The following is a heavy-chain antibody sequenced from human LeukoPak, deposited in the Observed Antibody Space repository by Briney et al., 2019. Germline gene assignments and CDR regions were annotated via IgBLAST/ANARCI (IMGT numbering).Heavy chain of an antibody. CDR3: ARADRDNYGSGSYYKVPYYMDV. Sequence: ASVKVSCKASGYTFTSYGISWVRQAPGQGLEWMGWISAYNGNTNYAQKLQGRVTMTTDTSTSTAYMELRSLRSDDTAVYYCARADRDNYGSGSYYKVPYYMDVWGKGTTVTISS. CDR2: ISAYNGNT. J-gene: IGHJ6*03. V-gene: IGHV1-18*01. CDR1: GYTFTSYG. D-gene: IGHD3-10*01.